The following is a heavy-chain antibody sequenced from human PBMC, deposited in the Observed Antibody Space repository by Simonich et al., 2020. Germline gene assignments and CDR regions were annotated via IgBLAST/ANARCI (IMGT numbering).Heavy chain of an antibody. CDR1: GFTFSSYS. Sequence: EVQLVESGGGLVKPGGSLRLSCAASGFTFSSYSMNWVRQAPGKGLGWVSSISSSSSYIYYADSVKGRFTISQDNAKNSLYLQMNSLRAEDTAVYYCAGGVYCSSTSCSTYYYYGMDVWGQGTTVTVSS. CDR3: AGGVYCSSTSCSTYYYYGMDV. D-gene: IGHD2-2*01. J-gene: IGHJ6*02. CDR2: ISSSSSYI. V-gene: IGHV3-21*01.